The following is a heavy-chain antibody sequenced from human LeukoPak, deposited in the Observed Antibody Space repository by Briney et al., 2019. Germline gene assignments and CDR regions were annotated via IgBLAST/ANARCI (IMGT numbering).Heavy chain of an antibody. D-gene: IGHD3-16*01. CDR3: ARDAGGTYRSFYALHV. Sequence: ASVKVSCKASGDSFSNYGFSWVRQAPGQGLEWMGGIIPMFGAPNNAQRFKGRVTITADAFTSTVYMELSSLTSDDTAVYYCARDAGGTYRSFYALHVWGQGTTVTVS. J-gene: IGHJ6*02. CDR1: GDSFSNYG. V-gene: IGHV1-69*01. CDR2: IIPMFGAP.